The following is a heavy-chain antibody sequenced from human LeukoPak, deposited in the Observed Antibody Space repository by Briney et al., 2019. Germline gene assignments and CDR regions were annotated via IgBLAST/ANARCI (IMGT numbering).Heavy chain of an antibody. CDR3: ARGYCSGGSCYGGDY. D-gene: IGHD2-15*01. Sequence: GGSLRLSCAASGFTFSRYSMKWVRQAPGKGLEWVSFIGSSSSYIYYADSVKGRFTISRDNAKNSLYLLMNSLRAEDTAIYYCARGYCSGGSCYGGDYWGQGTLVTVSS. CDR1: GFTFSRYS. V-gene: IGHV3-21*01. CDR2: IGSSSSYI. J-gene: IGHJ4*02.